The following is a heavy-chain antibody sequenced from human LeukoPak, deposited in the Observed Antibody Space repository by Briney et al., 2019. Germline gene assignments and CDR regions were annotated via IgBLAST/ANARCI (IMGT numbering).Heavy chain of an antibody. V-gene: IGHV3-9*03. J-gene: IGHJ4*02. CDR3: TKGNSYPKTYYFDY. Sequence: GGSLRLSCAASGFTFDDYAMHWVRQGPGKGLEWVSSINWNSGSIDYADSVKGRFTISRDNAKNSLYLQMNSLRAEDMALYYCTKGNSYPKTYYFDYWGQGTLVTVSS. D-gene: IGHD1-7*01. CDR1: GFTFDDYA. CDR2: INWNSGSI.